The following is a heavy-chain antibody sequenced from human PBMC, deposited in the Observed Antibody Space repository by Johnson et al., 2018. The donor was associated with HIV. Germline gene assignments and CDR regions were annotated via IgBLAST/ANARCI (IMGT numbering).Heavy chain of an antibody. V-gene: IGHV3-30*14. CDR1: GFTFSSYA. CDR2: ISYDGSNK. D-gene: IGHD2-21*02. CDR3: TGGRDLRAFDI. J-gene: IGHJ3*02. Sequence: QVQLVESGGGVVQPGRSLRLSCAASGFTFSSYAMHWVRQAPGKGLEWVAVISYDGSNKYYADSVKGRFTISRDNSKNTVYLKMNSLRAEDTAMYYCTGGRDLRAFDIWGQGTMVTVSS.